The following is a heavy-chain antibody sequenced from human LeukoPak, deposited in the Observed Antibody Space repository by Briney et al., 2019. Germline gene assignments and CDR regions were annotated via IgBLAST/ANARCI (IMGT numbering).Heavy chain of an antibody. CDR2: INPSGGRT. V-gene: IGHV1-46*01. CDR3: ARASEFDY. J-gene: IGHJ4*02. Sequence: ASVKVSCKASGYTFVIYYMHWVRQAPGQGLEWMGMINPSGGRTTLAQKFQGKVTMTRDTSTNTVYMELSSLNSEDTAVYYCARASEFDYWGQGSLVTVSS. CDR1: GYTFVIYY.